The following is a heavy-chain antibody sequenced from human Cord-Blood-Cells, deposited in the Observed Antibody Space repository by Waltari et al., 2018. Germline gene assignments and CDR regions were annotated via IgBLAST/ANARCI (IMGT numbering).Heavy chain of an antibody. CDR1: GFSLSTSGVG. J-gene: IGHJ4*02. V-gene: IGHV2-5*01. D-gene: IGHD3-3*01. CDR2: IYWNDDK. Sequence: QITLKESGPTLVKPTQTLTLTCTFSGFSLSTSGVGVGWIRQPPGKALGWLALIYWNDDKRYSPSLKSRLTITKDTSKNQVVRTMTNMDPVDTATYYCARIGGLYYDFWSGPPDYWGQGTLVTVSS. CDR3: ARIGGLYYDFWSGPPDY.